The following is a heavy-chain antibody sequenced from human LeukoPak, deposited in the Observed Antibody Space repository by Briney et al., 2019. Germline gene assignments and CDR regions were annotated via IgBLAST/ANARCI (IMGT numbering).Heavy chain of an antibody. J-gene: IGHJ4*02. CDR1: EFAFSTYN. V-gene: IGHV3-48*02. D-gene: IGHD4-23*01. CDR3: ARVAAGYSVNYFDY. CDR2: ISTGSSTT. Sequence: PGGSLRLSCAASEFAFSTYNMNWVRQAPGKGLEWVSYISTGSSTTYYADSVKGRFIISRDNVENSLYLQMNSLRDEDTAVYYCARVAAGYSVNYFDYWGQGTLVTVSS.